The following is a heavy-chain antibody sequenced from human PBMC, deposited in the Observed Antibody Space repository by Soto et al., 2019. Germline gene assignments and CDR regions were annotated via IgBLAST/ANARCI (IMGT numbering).Heavy chain of an antibody. Sequence: VQLLQSGAEVKKPGASVKVSCKASGYTFTNYGITWVRQAPGQGLEWMGWISAYNGNTHYTQRLQGRVTMTTDTSTSTAYMELRGLSSDDTAVYYCARVRQRVGYFYYYMDVGGTGTTVTVSS. V-gene: IGHV1-18*01. CDR2: ISAYNGNT. CDR3: ARVRQRVGYFYYYMDV. CDR1: GYTFTNYG. J-gene: IGHJ6*03. D-gene: IGHD6-6*01.